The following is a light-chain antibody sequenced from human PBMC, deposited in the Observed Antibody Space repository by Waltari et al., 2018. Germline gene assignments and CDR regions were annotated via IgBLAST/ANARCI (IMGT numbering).Light chain of an antibody. Sequence: QSVLTQPPSVSGTPGQRVTISCSGSSSNSGRRNMNWYRQLPGTAPKLLIFSNHLRPAGVPDRLSASKSGTSASLIIIGLQSEDEGTYYCSTWDDSLNNLVFGGGTKLTVL. V-gene: IGLV1-44*01. CDR1: SSNSGRRN. J-gene: IGLJ2*01. CDR2: SNH. CDR3: STWDDSLNNLV.